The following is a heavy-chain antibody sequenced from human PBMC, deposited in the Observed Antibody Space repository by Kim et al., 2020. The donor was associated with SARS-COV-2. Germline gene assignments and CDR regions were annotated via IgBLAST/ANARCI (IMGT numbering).Heavy chain of an antibody. J-gene: IGHJ4*02. CDR2: IYYSGST. CDR3: ARRMGDYVASRLYYFDY. D-gene: IGHD3-16*01. Sequence: SETLSLTCIVSGGSISSSSYYWGWIRQPPGKGLEWIGSIYYSGSTYYNPSLKSRVTISVDTSKNQFSLKLSSVTAADTAVYYCARRMGDYVASRLYYFDYWGQGTLVTVSS. CDR1: GGSISSSSYY. V-gene: IGHV4-39*01.